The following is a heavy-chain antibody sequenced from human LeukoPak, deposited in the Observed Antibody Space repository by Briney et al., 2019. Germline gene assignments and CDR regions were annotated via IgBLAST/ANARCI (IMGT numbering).Heavy chain of an antibody. J-gene: IGHJ6*03. D-gene: IGHD3-22*01. Sequence: GASVKVSCKASGDTFSSYAISWVRQAPGQGLEWMGGIIPIFGTANYAQKFQGRVTITADKSTSTAYMELSSLRSEDTAVYYRALSLGLDYYYYYYYYMDVWGKGTTVTVSS. CDR2: IIPIFGTA. CDR1: GDTFSSYA. V-gene: IGHV1-69*06. CDR3: ALSLGLDYYYYYYYYMDV.